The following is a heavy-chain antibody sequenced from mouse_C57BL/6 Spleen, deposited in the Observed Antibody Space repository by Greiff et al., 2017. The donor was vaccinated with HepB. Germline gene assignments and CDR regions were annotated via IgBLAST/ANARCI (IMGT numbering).Heavy chain of an antibody. CDR1: GYAFSSSW. D-gene: IGHD3-1*01. Sequence: VQLQQSGPELVKPGASVKISCKASGYAFSSSWMNWVKQRPGKGLEWIGRIYPGDGDTNYNGKFKGKATLTADKSSSTAYMQLSSLTSEDSAVYFCARGLRFDYWDQGTTLTVSS. CDR3: ARGLRFDY. CDR2: IYPGDGDT. J-gene: IGHJ2*01. V-gene: IGHV1-82*01.